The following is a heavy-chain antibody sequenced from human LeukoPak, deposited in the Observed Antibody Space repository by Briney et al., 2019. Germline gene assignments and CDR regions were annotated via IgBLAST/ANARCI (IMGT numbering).Heavy chain of an antibody. Sequence: GGSLRLSCVASGFTFSSYWMTWVRQAPGKGLEWVANIKTDGSQIYYVDSVKGRFTISRDNAKNSLYLQMNILRVEDTAVYYCAGLSGGFYDTNDYAWGQGTLVTVSS. J-gene: IGHJ5*02. CDR1: GFTFSSYW. CDR2: IKTDGSQI. V-gene: IGHV3-7*01. CDR3: AGLSGGFYDTNDYA. D-gene: IGHD3-22*01.